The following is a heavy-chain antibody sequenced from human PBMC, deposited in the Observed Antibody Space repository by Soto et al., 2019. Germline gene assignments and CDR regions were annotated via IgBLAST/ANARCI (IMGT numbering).Heavy chain of an antibody. CDR3: ASTLPSAIFGMVTLYPFDY. D-gene: IGHD3-3*01. J-gene: IGHJ4*02. CDR2: IHHSGST. CDR1: CYSISSNYF. V-gene: IGHV4-38-2*01. Sequence: SETLSLTCDVSCYSISSNYFWGWIRQPPGKGLEWIGSIHHSGSTYYKWSLKSRVTISMDTSENQFSLKLTSVTAADTAVYYCASTLPSAIFGMVTLYPFDYWGRGTLVTVSS.